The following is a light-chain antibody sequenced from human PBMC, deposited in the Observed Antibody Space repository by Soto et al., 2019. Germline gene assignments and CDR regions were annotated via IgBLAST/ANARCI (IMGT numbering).Light chain of an antibody. Sequence: EIVLTQSPGTLSLSPGERASLSCGASQSVDSYLAWYQQKPGQAPRLVIYGASNRATGIPDRVSGSGSGTSFTLTISRLEPQDFAVYYCQQYISSPLTFGQGTKVEIK. CDR2: GAS. CDR1: QSVDSY. J-gene: IGKJ1*01. V-gene: IGKV3-20*01. CDR3: QQYISSPLT.